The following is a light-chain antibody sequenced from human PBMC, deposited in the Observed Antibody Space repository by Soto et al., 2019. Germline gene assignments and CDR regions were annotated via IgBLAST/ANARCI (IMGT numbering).Light chain of an antibody. CDR3: QQYNSWPPYT. CDR1: QSVSSN. CDR2: GAS. V-gene: IGKV3D-15*01. Sequence: EIVMTQSPATLSVSPGERATLSCSASQSVSSNLGWYQQKPGQAPRLLIYGASTRAPGIPARFSGSGSGTEFTLTISSLQFEDFAFYYCQQYNSWPPYTFGQGTKLEIK. J-gene: IGKJ2*01.